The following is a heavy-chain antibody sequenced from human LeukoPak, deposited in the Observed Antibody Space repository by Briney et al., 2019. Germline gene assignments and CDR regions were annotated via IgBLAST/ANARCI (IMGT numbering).Heavy chain of an antibody. D-gene: IGHD2-21*02. Sequence: GSLRLSCAASGFIFSSYGMHWVRQAPGKGLEWVSAISGSGGSTYYADSVKGRFTISRDNSKNTLYLQMNSLRAEDTAVYYCAKALGVTLYFDYWGQGTLVTVSS. J-gene: IGHJ4*02. V-gene: IGHV3-23*01. CDR2: ISGSGGST. CDR1: GFIFSSYG. CDR3: AKALGVTLYFDY.